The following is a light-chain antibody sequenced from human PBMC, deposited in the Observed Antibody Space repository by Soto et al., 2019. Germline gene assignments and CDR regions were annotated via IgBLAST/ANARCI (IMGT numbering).Light chain of an antibody. V-gene: IGLV2-11*01. J-gene: IGLJ1*01. Sequence: QSVLTQPRSVSGSPGQSVTISCTGSSSDVGGYIYVSWHQQHPGKAPKLMVYDVTKRPSGVPARFSGSKSGNTASLTIFGLQAVDEADYYCSSYAGSYILGVFGTGTKVTV. CDR2: DVT. CDR3: SSYAGSYILGV. CDR1: SSDVGGYIY.